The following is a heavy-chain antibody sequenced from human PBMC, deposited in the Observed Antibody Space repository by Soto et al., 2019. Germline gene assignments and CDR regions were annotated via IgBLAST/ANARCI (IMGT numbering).Heavy chain of an antibody. D-gene: IGHD3-3*01. J-gene: IGHJ4*02. CDR2: ITDSSDTV. CDR3: ARDFGHGYYLDY. Sequence: GSLRLSCVASGFSFSNYNMNWVRQAPGKGLEWVSYITDSSDTVHYADSVRGRSTISRDNAESSLYLQMNSLRDGDTAVYFCARDFGHGYYLDYWGRGTLVTVSS. V-gene: IGHV3-48*02. CDR1: GFSFSNYN.